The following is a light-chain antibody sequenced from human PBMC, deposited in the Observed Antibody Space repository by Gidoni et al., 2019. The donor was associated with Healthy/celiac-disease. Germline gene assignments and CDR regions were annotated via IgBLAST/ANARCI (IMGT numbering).Light chain of an antibody. Sequence: EIVLTQSPATLSLSPGERATLSCRASQSVSSYLAWYQQKPGQAPRLLIYDASNRATGIPARFSGSESGTDFTLTISSLEPEDFAVYYCQQRSNWPRLTFGGXTKVEIK. CDR1: QSVSSY. J-gene: IGKJ4*01. CDR2: DAS. V-gene: IGKV3-11*01. CDR3: QQRSNWPRLT.